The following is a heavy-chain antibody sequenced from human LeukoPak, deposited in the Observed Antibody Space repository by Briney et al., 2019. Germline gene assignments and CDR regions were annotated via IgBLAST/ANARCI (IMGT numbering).Heavy chain of an antibody. D-gene: IGHD2-15*01. CDR2: ISAYNGNT. CDR1: GYTFTSYG. V-gene: IGHV1-18*01. CDR3: ARVSGVVAAAYGDYFDY. J-gene: IGHJ4*02. Sequence: ASVKVSCKASGYTFTSYGISWVRRAPGQGLEWMGWISAYNGNTNYAQKLQGRVTMTTDTSTSTAYMELRSLRSDDTAVYYCARVSGVVAAAYGDYFDYWGQGTLVTVSS.